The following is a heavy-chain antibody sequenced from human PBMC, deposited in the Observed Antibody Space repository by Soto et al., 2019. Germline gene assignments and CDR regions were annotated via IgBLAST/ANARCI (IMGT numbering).Heavy chain of an antibody. Sequence: KRRASVKVSCKASGYTFTNYGISWVRQAPGQGLEWMGWISAYNGNTKYAQKLQGRVTMTTDTTTSTAYMELRSLRSDDTAVYYCARGVGSGSYYNQYNWFDPWGQGTLVTVSS. CDR3: ARGVGSGSYYNQYNWFDP. D-gene: IGHD3-10*01. V-gene: IGHV1-18*01. J-gene: IGHJ5*02. CDR2: ISAYNGNT. CDR1: GYTFTNYG.